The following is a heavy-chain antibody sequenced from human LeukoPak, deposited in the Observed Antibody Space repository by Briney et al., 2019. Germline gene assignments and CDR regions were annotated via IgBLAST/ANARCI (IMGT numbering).Heavy chain of an antibody. CDR2: ISGGGDKT. CDR3: AKEIHDSSLYYSYFEY. V-gene: IGHV3-23*01. J-gene: IGHJ4*02. Sequence: PGGSLRLSCAASGFTFSSYGMSWVRQAPGKGLEWVSSISGGGDKTFYADSVKGRFTISRDNSKATLYLQMNSLRAEDTAVYYCAKEIHDSSLYYSYFEYWGQGTLVTVSS. D-gene: IGHD3-22*01. CDR1: GFTFSSYG.